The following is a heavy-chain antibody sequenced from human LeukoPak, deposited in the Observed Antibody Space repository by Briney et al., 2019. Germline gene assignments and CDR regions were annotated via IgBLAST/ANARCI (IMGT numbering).Heavy chain of an antibody. Sequence: GGSLRLSCAASTFTFSSYGMHWVRQAPGKGLEWVAFIQYGGNKRYYADSVKGRFTISRDNSKNTLYLQMNSLRPEDTALYYCANTMYSSAWSPFDYWGRGTLVTVSS. V-gene: IGHV3-30*02. CDR1: TFTFSSYG. J-gene: IGHJ4*02. CDR3: ANTMYSSAWSPFDY. D-gene: IGHD6-19*01. CDR2: IQYGGNKR.